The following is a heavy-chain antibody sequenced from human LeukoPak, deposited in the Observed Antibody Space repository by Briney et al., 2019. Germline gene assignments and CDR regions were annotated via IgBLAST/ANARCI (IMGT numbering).Heavy chain of an antibody. D-gene: IGHD1-26*01. V-gene: IGHV3-15*01. CDR1: GFTYSNDW. Sequence: GGALRLSRAGSGFTYSNDWMSWVGQARGKGVEGVGRIKSKSEGGKRDYAAPVKGRFTVSRDDSKSTLYLQISSLKTEDTAVYYCATDAVRLAAPATGYSGQGALVTVSS. CDR3: ATDAVRLAAPATGY. CDR2: IKSKSEGGKR. J-gene: IGHJ4*02.